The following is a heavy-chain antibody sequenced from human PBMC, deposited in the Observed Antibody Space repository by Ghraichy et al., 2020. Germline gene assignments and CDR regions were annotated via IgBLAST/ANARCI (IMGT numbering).Heavy chain of an antibody. J-gene: IGHJ5*02. CDR3: ARDCSRPLWFGERVDNWFDP. CDR2: INPNSGGT. D-gene: IGHD3-10*01. CDR1: GYTFTGYY. V-gene: IGHV1-2*02. Sequence: ASVKVSCKASGYTFTGYYMHWVRQAPGQGLEWMGWINPNSGGTNYAQKFQGRVTMTRDTSISTAYMELSRLRSDDTAVYYCARDCSRPLWFGERVDNWFDPWGQGTLVTVSS.